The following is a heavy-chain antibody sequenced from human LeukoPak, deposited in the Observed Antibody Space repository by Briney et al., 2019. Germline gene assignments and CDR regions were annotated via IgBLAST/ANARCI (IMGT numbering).Heavy chain of an antibody. V-gene: IGHV3-74*01. Sequence: PGGSLRLSCAASGFTFSSYWMHWVRQAPGKGLVWVSRINSDGSSTSYADSVKGRFTISRDNAKNSLYLQMNSLRAEDTAVYYCARYFYSSSSFDIWGQGTMVTVSS. CDR1: GFTFSSYW. CDR3: ARYFYSSSSFDI. D-gene: IGHD6-13*01. J-gene: IGHJ3*02. CDR2: INSDGSST.